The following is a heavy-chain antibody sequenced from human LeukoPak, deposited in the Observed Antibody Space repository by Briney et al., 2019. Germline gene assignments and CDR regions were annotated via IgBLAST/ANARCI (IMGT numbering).Heavy chain of an antibody. J-gene: IGHJ4*02. CDR1: GFTFSNAW. D-gene: IGHD3-10*01. V-gene: IGHV3-15*01. CDR2: IKSKTDGGTT. Sequence: GGSLRLSCAASGFTFSNAWMSWVRQAPGKGLEWVGRIKSKTDGGTTDYAAPVKGRFTISRDDSKNTLYLQMNSLKTEDTAVYYCTTGSTTVRGGFDYWGQGTLVTVSS. CDR3: TTGSTTVRGGFDY.